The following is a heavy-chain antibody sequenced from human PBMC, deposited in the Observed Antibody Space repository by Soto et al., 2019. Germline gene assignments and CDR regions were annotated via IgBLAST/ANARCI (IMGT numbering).Heavy chain of an antibody. V-gene: IGHV3-72*01. Sequence: EVQLVESGGGLVQPGGSLRLSCAASGFTFSDHFMDWVRQAPGEGLEWVGRIRNKAHSYTTEYAGSVKGRFTISRDDSMNSLYLQMTSLKSAGTAVFYCARGGGGYFDLCGRGTLVTVSS. D-gene: IGHD3-10*01. CDR1: GFTFSDHF. J-gene: IGHJ2*01. CDR3: ARGGGGYFDL. CDR2: IRNKAHSYTT.